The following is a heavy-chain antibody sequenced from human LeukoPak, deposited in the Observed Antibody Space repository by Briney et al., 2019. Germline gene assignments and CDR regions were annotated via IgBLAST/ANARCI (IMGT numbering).Heavy chain of an antibody. V-gene: IGHV1-24*01. CDR2: FYPVVGET. J-gene: IGHJ4*02. CDR1: GHTPTELS. Sequence: ASVTVSCMLSGHTPTELSMRWERHAPEEGRGWKGGFYPVVGETIYTQKLQGRVTLTADTSTDTAYMELSRLRSEDTGVCYCATDASNDYVLGSYRYTVYYSDYWGQGALVTASS. CDR3: ATDASNDYVLGSYRYTVYYSDY. D-gene: IGHD3-16*02.